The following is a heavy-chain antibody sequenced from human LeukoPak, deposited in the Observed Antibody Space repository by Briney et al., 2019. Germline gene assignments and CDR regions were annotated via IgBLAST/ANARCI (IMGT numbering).Heavy chain of an antibody. Sequence: GGSLRLSCAASGFTFSSYAMHWVRQAPGKGLEWVAVISCDGSNKYYADSVKGRFTISRDNSKNTLYLQMNSLRAEDTAVYYCARSKVGYSYGSLDYWGQGTLVTVSS. CDR3: ARSKVGYSYGSLDY. D-gene: IGHD5-18*01. CDR2: ISCDGSNK. J-gene: IGHJ4*02. V-gene: IGHV3-30*04. CDR1: GFTFSSYA.